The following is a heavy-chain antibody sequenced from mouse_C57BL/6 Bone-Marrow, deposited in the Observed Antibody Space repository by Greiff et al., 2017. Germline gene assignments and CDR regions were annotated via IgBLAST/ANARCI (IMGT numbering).Heavy chain of an antibody. CDR3: SRDSSGRNYAMDY. Sequence: QVQLKESGAELVRPGTSVKVSCKASGYAFTNYLIAWVKQRPGQGLEWIGVINPGSGGTNYNEKFKGKATLTADKSSSTAYMQHSSLTSEDPAVYFWSRDSSGRNYAMDYWGQGTSVTVSS. J-gene: IGHJ4*01. CDR1: GYAFTNYL. CDR2: INPGSGGT. D-gene: IGHD3-2*02. V-gene: IGHV1-54*01.